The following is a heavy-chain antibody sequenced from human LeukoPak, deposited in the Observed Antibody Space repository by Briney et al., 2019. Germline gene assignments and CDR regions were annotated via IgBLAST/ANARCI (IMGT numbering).Heavy chain of an antibody. J-gene: IGHJ4*02. CDR2: IKQDGSEK. CDR1: GFTVSSNH. Sequence: GGSLRLSCAASGFTVSSNHMSWVRQAPGKGLEWVANIKQDGSEKYYVDSVKGRFTISRDNAKNSLYLQMNSLRAEDTAVYYCARDWGYCSGGNCYSVFDYWGQGTLVTVSS. CDR3: ARDWGYCSGGNCYSVFDY. D-gene: IGHD2-15*01. V-gene: IGHV3-7*01.